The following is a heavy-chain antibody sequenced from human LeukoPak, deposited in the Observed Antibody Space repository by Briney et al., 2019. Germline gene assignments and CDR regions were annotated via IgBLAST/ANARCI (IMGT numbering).Heavy chain of an antibody. CDR2: IYPGDPDT. D-gene: IGHD3-22*01. CDR1: GYSFTSYW. V-gene: IGHV5-51*01. Sequence: GESLKISCKGSGYSFTSYWIGWVRQMPGKGLEWMGIIYPGDPDTRYSPSFQGQVTISADKSISTAYLQWSSLKASDTAMYYCASFYYYDSSGYYWPYFQHWARAPWSPSPQ. J-gene: IGHJ1*01. CDR3: ASFYYYDSSGYYWPYFQH.